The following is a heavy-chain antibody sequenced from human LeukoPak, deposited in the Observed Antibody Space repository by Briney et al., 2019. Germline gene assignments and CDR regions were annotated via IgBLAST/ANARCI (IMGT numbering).Heavy chain of an antibody. D-gene: IGHD5-24*01. CDR3: ARVRGEMATISWFDP. CDR2: IIPIFGTA. CDR1: GYTFTSYA. V-gene: IGHV1-69*13. J-gene: IGHJ5*02. Sequence: GASVKVSCKASGYTFTSYAMHWVRQAPGQGLEWMGGIIPIFGTANYAQKFQGRVTITADESTSTAYMELSRLRSEDTAVYYCARVRGEMATISWFDPWGQGTLVTVSS.